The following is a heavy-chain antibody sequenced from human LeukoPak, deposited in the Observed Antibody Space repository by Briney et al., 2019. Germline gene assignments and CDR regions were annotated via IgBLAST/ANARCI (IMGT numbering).Heavy chain of an antibody. CDR3: AKDPRLWFGETYYYFYMDV. V-gene: IGHV3-30*02. CDR1: GFTLRNYG. D-gene: IGHD3-10*01. CDR2: IRYDGIDK. J-gene: IGHJ6*03. Sequence: GGSLRLSCTASGFTLRNYGMHWVRRAPDKVLEWVSFIRYDGIDKYYADSVKGRFTISRDNSKNTLYLQMNSLRAEDTAVYFCAKDPRLWFGETYYYFYMDVWGKGTTVTISS.